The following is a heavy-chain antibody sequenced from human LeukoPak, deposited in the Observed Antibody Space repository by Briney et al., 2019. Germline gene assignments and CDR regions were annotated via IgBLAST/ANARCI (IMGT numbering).Heavy chain of an antibody. V-gene: IGHV3-30*03. J-gene: IGHJ4*02. CDR2: ISYDGRNI. CDR3: ARDNGFHDY. CDR1: GFTFNNYG. D-gene: IGHD6-25*01. Sequence: GGSLRLSCAASGFTFNNYGMHWVRQAPGKGLEWVAVISYDGRNIHYPDSVKGRFTISRDNAKNSLYLQMNSLKAEDTAVYYCARDNGFHDYWGQGTLVTVSS.